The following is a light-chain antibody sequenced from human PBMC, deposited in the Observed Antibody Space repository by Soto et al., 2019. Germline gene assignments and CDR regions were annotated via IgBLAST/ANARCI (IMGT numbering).Light chain of an antibody. Sequence: DIQMTQSPSTLSASIGDRVTITCRASETITNWLAWYQQKPGKAPKVLLYKTSSLESGVPSRFSGSGSGTEFTRTINSLQPDDFARYYCQQYESSWTFGQGTKVEVK. V-gene: IGKV1-5*03. CDR2: KTS. CDR3: QQYESSWT. CDR1: ETITNW. J-gene: IGKJ1*01.